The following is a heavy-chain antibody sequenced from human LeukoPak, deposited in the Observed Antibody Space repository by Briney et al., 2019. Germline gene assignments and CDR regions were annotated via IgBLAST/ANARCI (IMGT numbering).Heavy chain of an antibody. J-gene: IGHJ6*02. Sequence: GGSLRLSCAASGFTFSSYSMNWVRQAPGEGLEWVSSISSSSSYIYYADSVKGRFTISRDNAKNSLYLQMNSLRAEDTAVYYCARDEWARPGFWSGYSGYYYGMDVWGQGTTVTVSS. D-gene: IGHD3-3*01. V-gene: IGHV3-21*01. CDR1: GFTFSSYS. CDR3: ARDEWARPGFWSGYSGYYYGMDV. CDR2: ISSSSSYI.